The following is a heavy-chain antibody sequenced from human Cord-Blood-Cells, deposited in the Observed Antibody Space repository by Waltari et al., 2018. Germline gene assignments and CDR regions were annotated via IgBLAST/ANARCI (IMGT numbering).Heavy chain of an antibody. Sequence: QLQLQESGPGLVKPSETLSLTCTVSAGSISSSSYYWGWIRQPPGTGLEWIGSIYYSGSTYYNPSLKSRVTISVDTSKNQFSLKLSSVTAADTAVYYCASTAPYYYDSSGYYYFDYWGQGTLVTVSS. CDR2: IYYSGST. V-gene: IGHV4-39*01. J-gene: IGHJ4*02. CDR3: ASTAPYYYDSSGYYYFDY. D-gene: IGHD3-22*01. CDR1: AGSISSSSYY.